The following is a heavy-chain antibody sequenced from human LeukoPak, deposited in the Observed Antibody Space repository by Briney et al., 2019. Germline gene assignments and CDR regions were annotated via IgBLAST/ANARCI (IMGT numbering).Heavy chain of an antibody. CDR2: ISGGSSTM. CDR1: GFTFSDYS. Sequence: HSGGSLRLSCAASGFTFSDYSMNWVRQAPGKGLEWVSYISGGSSTMYYADSVKGRFTIYRDNAQNSLYLQMNSLRAEDTAVYYCARDRGQTGYYWSYYYYMDVWGIGTTVTVSS. D-gene: IGHD3-9*01. V-gene: IGHV3-48*01. J-gene: IGHJ6*03. CDR3: ARDRGQTGYYWSYYYYMDV.